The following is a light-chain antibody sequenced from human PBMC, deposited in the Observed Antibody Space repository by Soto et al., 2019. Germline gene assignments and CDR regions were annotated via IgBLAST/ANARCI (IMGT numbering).Light chain of an antibody. CDR3: QQYDSYTWT. CDR2: MAS. Sequence: DIQMTQSPSTLSASVGDRVTITCRASQSINMWLAWYQQKPGKAPKFLIYMASSLESGVPSRFSGSGSGTEYTLTISSLQPDDVATYFCQQYDSYTWTFGQGTKVEI. CDR1: QSINMW. J-gene: IGKJ1*01. V-gene: IGKV1-5*03.